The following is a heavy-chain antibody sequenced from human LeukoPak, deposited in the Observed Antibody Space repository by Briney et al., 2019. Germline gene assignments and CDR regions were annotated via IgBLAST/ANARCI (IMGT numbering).Heavy chain of an antibody. CDR3: ARGLYSRGY. Sequence: QTGGSLRLSCVASGFTFSIYWMSWVRQAPGKGLEWVANIKQDGSEKYYVDSLKGRFTISRDNAKNSLYLQMNSLRAEDTAVYFCARGLYSRGYWGQGTLVTLSS. J-gene: IGHJ4*02. CDR2: IKQDGSEK. D-gene: IGHD6-13*01. V-gene: IGHV3-7*01. CDR1: GFTFSIYW.